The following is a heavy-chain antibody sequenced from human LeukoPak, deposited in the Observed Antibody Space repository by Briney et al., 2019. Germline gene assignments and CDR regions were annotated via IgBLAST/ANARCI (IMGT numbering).Heavy chain of an antibody. CDR2: INPKTGGT. V-gene: IGHV1-2*06. Sequence: ASVKVSCKASGYTFTDNYIHWVRQAPGHGLEWMGRINPKTGGTNYAQKFQGRVTMTTDTSISTAYMDLSSLRSDDTAVYICARDGPGYCSPTSCSDNWFDPWGQGALVTVSS. CDR3: ARDGPGYCSPTSCSDNWFDP. CDR1: GYTFTDNY. D-gene: IGHD2-2*01. J-gene: IGHJ5*02.